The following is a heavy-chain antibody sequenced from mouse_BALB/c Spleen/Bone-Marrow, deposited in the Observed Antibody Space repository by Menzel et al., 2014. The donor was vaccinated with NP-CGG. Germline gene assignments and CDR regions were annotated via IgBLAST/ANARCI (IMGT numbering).Heavy chain of an antibody. D-gene: IGHD2-1*01. V-gene: IGHV7-3*02. CDR2: IRDKANGYTT. Sequence: DVKLQESGGGLVQPGGSLRLSCAPSGFTFTDYYMSWVRQPPGRALEWLGFIRDKANGYTTEYSASVKGRFTISRDNSQSIVYLQMNTLRTEDSATYYCARDDGNYHCFDYWGQGTTLTVSS. CDR3: ARDDGNYHCFDY. J-gene: IGHJ2*01. CDR1: GFTFTDYY.